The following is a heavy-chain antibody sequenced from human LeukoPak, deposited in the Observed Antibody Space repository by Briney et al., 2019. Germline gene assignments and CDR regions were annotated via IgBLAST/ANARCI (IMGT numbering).Heavy chain of an antibody. CDR2: IVVGSGNT. Sequence: GTSVKVSCKASGFTFTSSAEQWVRQARGQRLEWIGWIVVGSGNTNYAQKFQERVTITRDMSTSLVYMELSSLRSEDTAVYYCAAEAAYYYDSRDAFDVWGQGTMVTVSS. D-gene: IGHD3-22*01. CDR1: GFTFTSSA. CDR3: AAEAAYYYDSRDAFDV. J-gene: IGHJ3*01. V-gene: IGHV1-58*01.